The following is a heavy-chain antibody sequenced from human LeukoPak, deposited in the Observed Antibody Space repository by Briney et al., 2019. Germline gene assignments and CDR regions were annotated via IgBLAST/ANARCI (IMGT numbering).Heavy chain of an antibody. CDR3: ARLGYCSSTSCPRYYYYMDV. CDR1: GFTFDDYG. J-gene: IGHJ6*03. V-gene: IGHV3-20*04. CDR2: INWNGGST. D-gene: IGHD2-2*01. Sequence: GGSLRLSCAASGFTFDDYGMSWVRQAPGKGLEWVSGINWNGGSTGYADSVKGRFTISRDNAKNSLYLQMNSLRAEDTAVYYCARLGYCSSTSCPRYYYYMDVWGKGTTVTVSS.